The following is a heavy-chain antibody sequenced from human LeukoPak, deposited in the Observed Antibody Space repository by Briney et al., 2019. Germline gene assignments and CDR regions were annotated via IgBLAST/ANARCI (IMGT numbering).Heavy chain of an antibody. V-gene: IGHV3-33*06. CDR1: VTLDNYA. CDR3: AKDPGGPWQVHGRGDS. J-gene: IGHJ4*02. Sequence: GGSLRLSSAASVTLDNYAMSWVRQAPGKGLEWVAVIWYDGSNIYYPDSVKGRFTISRDNSKNTLYLQMNSLRVEDTAVYYCAKDPGGPWQVHGRGDSWGQGTQVTVSS. CDR2: IWYDGSNI. D-gene: IGHD6-19*01.